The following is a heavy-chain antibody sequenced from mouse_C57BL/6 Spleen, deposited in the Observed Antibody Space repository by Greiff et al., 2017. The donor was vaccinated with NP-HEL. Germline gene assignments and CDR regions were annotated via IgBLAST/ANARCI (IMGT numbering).Heavy chain of an antibody. D-gene: IGHD3-1*01. J-gene: IGHJ4*01. V-gene: IGHV1-82*01. CDR1: GYAFSSSW. Sequence: VQLVESGPELVKPGASVKISCKASGYAFSSSWMNWVKQRPGKGLEWIGRIYPGDGDTNYNGKFKGKATLTADKSSSTAYMQLSSLTSEDSAVYFCARGATHYAMDYWGQGTSVTVSS. CDR3: ARGATHYAMDY. CDR2: IYPGDGDT.